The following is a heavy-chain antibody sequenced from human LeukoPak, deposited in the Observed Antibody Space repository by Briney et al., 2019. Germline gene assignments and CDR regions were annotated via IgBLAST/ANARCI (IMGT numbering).Heavy chain of an antibody. Sequence: QPGGSLRLSCAASGFTFSTYWMSWVRQAPGKGLEWLANIKEDGTGKNHVDSVKGRFTISRDNAKNSLYLQMSGLRAEDTAVYYCAREIPQQLVAMDVWGQGTTVTVSS. CDR1: GFTFSTYW. CDR3: AREIPQQLVAMDV. D-gene: IGHD6-13*01. CDR2: IKEDGTGK. V-gene: IGHV3-7*04. J-gene: IGHJ6*02.